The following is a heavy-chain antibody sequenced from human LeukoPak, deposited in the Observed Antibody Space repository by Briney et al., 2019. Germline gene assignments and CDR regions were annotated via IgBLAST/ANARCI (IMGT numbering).Heavy chain of an antibody. CDR1: GFTFSSYW. J-gene: IGHJ6*02. CDR2: IKQDGSEK. Sequence: GGSLRLSCAASGFTFSSYWMSWVRQAPGKGLEWVANIKQDGSEKYYVDSVKGRFSISRDNAKNSLYLQMNSLRAEDTAVYYCARDYESGRDGYNGYYYYGMDVWGQGTTVTVSS. CDR3: ARDYESGRDGYNGYYYYGMDV. V-gene: IGHV3-7*01. D-gene: IGHD5-24*01.